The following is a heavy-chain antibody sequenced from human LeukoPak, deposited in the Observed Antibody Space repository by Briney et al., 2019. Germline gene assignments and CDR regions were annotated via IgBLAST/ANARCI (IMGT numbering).Heavy chain of an antibody. V-gene: IGHV3-23*01. Sequence: GGSLRLSCAGSGFTFSSYAMSGVRQAPGKGLEWVPVISGSGGSTYYADSVKGRFTISRDNSKNTLYLQMNTLRVEDTAVYYCAKGYELERAYGGHPSRHYYFDYWGQGTLVTVSS. D-gene: IGHD1-1*01. CDR3: AKGYELERAYGGHPSRHYYFDY. CDR2: ISGSGGST. CDR1: GFTFSSYA. J-gene: IGHJ4*02.